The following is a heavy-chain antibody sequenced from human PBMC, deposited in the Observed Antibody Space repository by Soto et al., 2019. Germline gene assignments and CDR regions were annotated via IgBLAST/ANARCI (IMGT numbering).Heavy chain of an antibody. CDR2: ISSSSSTI. D-gene: IGHD3-9*01. CDR3: TKDSGYDSTD. Sequence: GGSLRLSCAASGFTFSDYYMSWIRQAPGKGLEWVSYISSSSSTIYYADSVKGRFTISRDISKSILYLQMDSLRVEDTARYYCTKDSGYDSTDWGLGTVVTVSS. J-gene: IGHJ4*02. CDR1: GFTFSDYY. V-gene: IGHV3-11*01.